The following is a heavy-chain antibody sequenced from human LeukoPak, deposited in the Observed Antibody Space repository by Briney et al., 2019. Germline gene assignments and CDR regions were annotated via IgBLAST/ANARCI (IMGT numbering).Heavy chain of an antibody. CDR2: IYPGDSDT. CDR3: ARVVVPAAIYFDY. J-gene: IGHJ4*02. D-gene: IGHD2-2*01. CDR1: GYIFSTYW. Sequence: GESLKISCKGSGYIFSTYWIGWVRQMPGKGLEWMGIIYPGDSDTRYSPSFQGQVTISADKSISTAYLQWSSLKASDTAMYYCARVVVPAAIYFDYWGQGTLVTVSS. V-gene: IGHV5-51*01.